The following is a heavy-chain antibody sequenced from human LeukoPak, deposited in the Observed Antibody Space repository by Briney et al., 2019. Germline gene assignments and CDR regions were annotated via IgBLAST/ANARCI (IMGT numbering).Heavy chain of an antibody. Sequence: GGSLRLSCAASGSTFGDYYMNWIRQAPGKGLEWVSYIGTAGTYTNYADSVKGRFTISRDNAKNSLYLQMNSLRAEDTAVYYCARAKQWLVTDPWGQGTLVTVSS. V-gene: IGHV3-11*06. CDR1: GSTFGDYY. J-gene: IGHJ5*02. CDR2: IGTAGTYT. CDR3: ARAKQWLVTDP. D-gene: IGHD6-19*01.